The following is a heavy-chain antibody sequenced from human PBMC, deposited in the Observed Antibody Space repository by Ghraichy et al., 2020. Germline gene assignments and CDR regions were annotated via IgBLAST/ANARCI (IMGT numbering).Heavy chain of an antibody. CDR1: GFTFSSYG. Sequence: LSLTCAASGFTFSSYGMHWVRQAPGKGLEWVAVISYDGSNKYYADSVKGRFTISRDNSKNTLYLQMNSLRAEDTAVYYCAKDSELRFLEWLSYYFDYWGQGTLVTVSS. CDR3: AKDSELRFLEWLSYYFDY. J-gene: IGHJ4*02. V-gene: IGHV3-30*18. CDR2: ISYDGSNK. D-gene: IGHD3-3*01.